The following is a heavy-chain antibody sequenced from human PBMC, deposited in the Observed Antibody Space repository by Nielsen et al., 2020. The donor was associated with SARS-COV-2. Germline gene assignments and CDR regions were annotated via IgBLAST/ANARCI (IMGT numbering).Heavy chain of an antibody. Sequence: GGSLRLSCAASGFTFSSYAMHWVRQAPGKGLEWVAVISYDGSNKYYADSVKGRFTISRDNSKNTLYLQMNSLRAEDTAVYYCAKYTVKYYDILTGYYYYYGMDVWGQGTTVTVSS. CDR3: AKYTVKYYDILTGYYYYYGMDV. V-gene: IGHV3-30-3*01. D-gene: IGHD3-9*01. J-gene: IGHJ6*02. CDR2: ISYDGSNK. CDR1: GFTFSSYA.